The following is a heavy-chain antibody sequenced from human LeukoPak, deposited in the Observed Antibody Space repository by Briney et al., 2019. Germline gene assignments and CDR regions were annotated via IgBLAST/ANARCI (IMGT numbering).Heavy chain of an antibody. V-gene: IGHV5-51*01. D-gene: IGHD6-19*01. CDR2: VCPGDSDT. Sequence: GESLKISCKGSGYNFIAHCIGWVRHRPRKGLEWMGIVCPGDSDTRYSPSSQGQVTVSADKSISTAYLQWSSLQASDTAMYYCARVAYSSGWTPLRNWGQGTLVIVSS. J-gene: IGHJ4*02. CDR3: ARVAYSSGWTPLRN. CDR1: GYNFIAHC.